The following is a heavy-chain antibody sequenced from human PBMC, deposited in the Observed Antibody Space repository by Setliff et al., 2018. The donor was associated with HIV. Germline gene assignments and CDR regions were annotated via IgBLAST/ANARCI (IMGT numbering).Heavy chain of an antibody. J-gene: IGHJ4*02. CDR3: ARVPPRWGATRDC. D-gene: IGHD1-26*01. Sequence: SETLSLTCTVSGGSISSHYWSWIRQPPGKGLEWIGYIYYSGSTNYNPSLKSRVTISVDTSKNQFSLKLSSVTAADTAVYYCARVPPRWGATRDCWGQGTLVTVSS. CDR1: GGSISSHY. V-gene: IGHV4-59*11. CDR2: IYYSGST.